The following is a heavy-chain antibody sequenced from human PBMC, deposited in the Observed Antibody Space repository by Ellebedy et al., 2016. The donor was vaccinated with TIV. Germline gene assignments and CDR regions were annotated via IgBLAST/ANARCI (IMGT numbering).Heavy chain of an antibody. V-gene: IGHV4-34*01. J-gene: IGHJ4*02. CDR3: ARVHYYDSSGYPYPARPGEYYFDY. Sequence: SETLSLXXAVYGGSFSGYYWSWIRQPPGKGLEWIGEINHSGSTNYNPSLKSRVTISVDTSKNQFSLKLSSVTAADTAVYYCARVHYYDSSGYPYPARPGEYYFDYWGQGTLVTVSS. CDR1: GGSFSGYY. D-gene: IGHD3-22*01. CDR2: INHSGST.